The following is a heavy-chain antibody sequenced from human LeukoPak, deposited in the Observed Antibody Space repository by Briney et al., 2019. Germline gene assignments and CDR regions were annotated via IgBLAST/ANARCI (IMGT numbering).Heavy chain of an antibody. J-gene: IGHJ6*02. CDR1: GGSFSGYY. Sequence: SETLSLTCAVYGGSFSGYYWSWIRQPPGKGLEWIGYIYYSGSTNYNPSLKSRVTISVDTSKNQFSLKLRSVTAADTAVYYCASGTYYYDTTGLRYYYYRLDVWGQGTTVTVSS. CDR3: ASGTYYYDTTGLRYYYYRLDV. V-gene: IGHV4-59*08. CDR2: IYYSGST. D-gene: IGHD3-22*01.